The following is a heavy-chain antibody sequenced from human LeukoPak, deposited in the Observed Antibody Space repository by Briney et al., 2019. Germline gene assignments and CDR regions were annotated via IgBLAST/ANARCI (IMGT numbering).Heavy chain of an antibody. J-gene: IGHJ4*02. CDR2: INHSGST. CDR1: GGSFSGYY. V-gene: IGHV4-34*01. Sequence: SETLSLTCAVYGGSFSGYYWSWIRQPPGKGLEWIGEINHSGSTNYNPSLKSRVTISVDTSKNQFSLKLSSVTAADTAVYYCARGQIGGCSGSYHFDYWGQGTLVTVSS. D-gene: IGHD3-10*02. CDR3: ARGQIGGCSGSYHFDY.